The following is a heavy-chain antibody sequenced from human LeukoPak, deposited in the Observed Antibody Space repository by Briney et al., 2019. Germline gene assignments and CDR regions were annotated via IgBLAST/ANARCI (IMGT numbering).Heavy chain of an antibody. J-gene: IGHJ6*03. D-gene: IGHD2-8*01. Sequence: KPSENLSLTCAVYGGSVSGYYWSWIRQPPGKGLEWIGEINHSGSTNYNPSLKSRVTISVDTSKNQFSLKLSSVTAADTAVYYCARTHCTNGVCNHANYYYYMDVWGKGTTVTVSS. CDR3: ARTHCTNGVCNHANYYYYMDV. CDR2: INHSGST. V-gene: IGHV4-34*01. CDR1: GGSVSGYY.